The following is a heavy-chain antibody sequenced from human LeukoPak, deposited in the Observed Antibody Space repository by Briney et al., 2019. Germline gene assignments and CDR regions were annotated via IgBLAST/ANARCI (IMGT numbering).Heavy chain of an antibody. V-gene: IGHV4-34*01. D-gene: IGHD7-27*01. CDR3: ASGASGASWFDP. CDR2: INHSGST. J-gene: IGHJ5*02. CDR1: GGSFSGYY. Sequence: SETLSLTCAVYGGSFSGYYWSWIRQPPGKGLEWIGEINHSGSTNYNPSLKSRVTISVDTSKKQFSLKLSSVTAAETGVYYCASGASGASWFDPWGQGTLVTVSS.